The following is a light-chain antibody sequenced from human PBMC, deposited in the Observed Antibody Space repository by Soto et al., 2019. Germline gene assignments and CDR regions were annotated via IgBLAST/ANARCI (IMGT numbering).Light chain of an antibody. CDR2: GAS. Sequence: IVLTQSPGTLSLSPGERATLSCRASQSVRSSYLAWYQQKPGQAPRLLIYGASSRATGIPDRFSGSGSGTVFTLTISRLEPEDFAVYYCQQYGSSPQTFGQGTKVEIK. V-gene: IGKV3-20*01. CDR1: QSVRSSY. J-gene: IGKJ1*01. CDR3: QQYGSSPQT.